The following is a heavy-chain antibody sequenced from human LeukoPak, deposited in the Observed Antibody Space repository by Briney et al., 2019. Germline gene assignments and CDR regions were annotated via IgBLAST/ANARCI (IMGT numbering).Heavy chain of an antibody. J-gene: IGHJ6*03. D-gene: IGHD3-22*01. V-gene: IGHV4-4*09. CDR3: ARGRQDVTMIVVVMTAVSYYLDV. CDR1: GGSISSYY. Sequence: SETLSLTCTVSGGSISSYYWSWIRQPPGKGLEWIGYIYTSGSTNYNPSLKSRVTISVDTSKNQFSLKLSSVTASDTAVYYCARGRQDVTMIVVVMTAVSYYLDVWGKGTTVTVS. CDR2: IYTSGST.